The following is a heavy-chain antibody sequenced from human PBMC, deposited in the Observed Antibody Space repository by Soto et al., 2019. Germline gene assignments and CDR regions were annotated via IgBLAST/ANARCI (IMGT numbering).Heavy chain of an antibody. D-gene: IGHD3-10*01. J-gene: IGHJ3*02. CDR2: IYYTGTT. CDR1: GGSFSSNNFY. V-gene: IGHV4-39*01. Sequence: PSETLSLTCTVSGGSFSSNNFYWSWIRQFPGKGLEWIGYIYYTGTTYYSPSFESRVTISLDTSNNQFSLKLSSVTAADTAVYYCAKGGSGSYSNAFDIWGQGTMVTVSS. CDR3: AKGGSGSYSNAFDI.